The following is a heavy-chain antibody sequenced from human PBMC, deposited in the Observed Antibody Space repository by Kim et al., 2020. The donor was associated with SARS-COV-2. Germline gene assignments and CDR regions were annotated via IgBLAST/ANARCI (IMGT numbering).Heavy chain of an antibody. Sequence: GGSLRLSCAASGFTFSDYGLHWVRQAPGKGLEWVAVIPHDGSDKYYVDSVKGRFTISRDNSKNTLYLQMSNLRAEDTAIYYCAKSSSGWYAPPFDYWGQGTLVTVSS. V-gene: IGHV3-30*18. CDR3: AKSSSGWYAPPFDY. J-gene: IGHJ4*02. CDR2: IPHDGSDK. CDR1: GFTFSDYG. D-gene: IGHD6-19*01.